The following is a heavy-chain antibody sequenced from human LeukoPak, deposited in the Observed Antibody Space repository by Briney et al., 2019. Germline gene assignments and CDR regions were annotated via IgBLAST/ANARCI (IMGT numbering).Heavy chain of an antibody. CDR2: ISYDGSNK. D-gene: IGHD6-19*01. J-gene: IGHJ5*02. CDR3: ARRSGGWYSYWFDP. V-gene: IGHV3-30*04. CDR1: GFTFSSYA. Sequence: GGSLRLSCAASGFTFSSYAMHWVRQAPGKGLEWVAVISYDGSNKYYADSVKGRFTISRDNSKNTLYLQMNSLRAEDTAVYYCARRSGGWYSYWFDPWGQGTLVTVSS.